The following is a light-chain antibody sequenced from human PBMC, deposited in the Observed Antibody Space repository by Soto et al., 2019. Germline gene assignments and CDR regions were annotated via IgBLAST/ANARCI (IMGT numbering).Light chain of an antibody. CDR2: GAS. J-gene: IGKJ1*01. CDR1: KSVSSN. CDR3: QQYNNWPRT. Sequence: EIVLTQSPDTLSLSPGERATLSCRASKSVSSNLAWYQQKPGQAPRLLIYGASTRATGIPARFSGSGSGTEFTLTISSLQSEDFAVYYCQQYNNWPRTFGQGTKVDIK. V-gene: IGKV3-15*01.